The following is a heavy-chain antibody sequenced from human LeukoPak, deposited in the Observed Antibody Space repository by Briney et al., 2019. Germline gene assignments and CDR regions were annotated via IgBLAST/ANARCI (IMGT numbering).Heavy chain of an antibody. Sequence: SETLSLTCTVSGGSISGSSYYWGWIRQPPGKGLEWIGSIYYSGNTYHNPSRKSRVTISVDTSKNQFSLKLSSVTAADTAVYYCARHEYRSGGANYFNYWGQGTLATVSS. J-gene: IGHJ4*02. CDR3: ARHEYRSGGANYFNY. D-gene: IGHD6-19*01. CDR1: GGSISGSSYY. CDR2: IYYSGNT. V-gene: IGHV4-39*01.